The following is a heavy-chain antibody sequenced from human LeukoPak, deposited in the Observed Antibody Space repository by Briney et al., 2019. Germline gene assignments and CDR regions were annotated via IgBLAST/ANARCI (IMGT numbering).Heavy chain of an antibody. V-gene: IGHV3-7*03. CDR3: TTDTWYSAGH. J-gene: IGHJ4*02. Sequence: ETLSLTCAVSGGSTSSNNWWNWVRQPPGKGLEWVAIIKKDGSEKYYVDSMKGRFTISRDNAKNSLFLQMNSLRAEDTAIYYCTTDTWYSAGHWGQGTLVTVSS. CDR1: GGSTSSNNW. D-gene: IGHD2-15*01. CDR2: IKKDGSEK.